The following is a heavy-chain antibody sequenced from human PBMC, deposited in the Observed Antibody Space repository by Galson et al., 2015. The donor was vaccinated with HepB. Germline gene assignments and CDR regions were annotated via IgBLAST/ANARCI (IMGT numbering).Heavy chain of an antibody. CDR2: ISYDGSNK. J-gene: IGHJ2*01. D-gene: IGHD3-10*01. Sequence: SLRLSCAASGFTFSSYGMHWVRQAPGEGLEWVAVISYDGSNKYYADSVKGRFTISRDNSKNTLYLQMNSLRAEDTAVYYCAKSIDMGFGPYWYFDLWGRGTLVTVSS. CDR3: AKSIDMGFGPYWYFDL. CDR1: GFTFSSYG. V-gene: IGHV3-30*18.